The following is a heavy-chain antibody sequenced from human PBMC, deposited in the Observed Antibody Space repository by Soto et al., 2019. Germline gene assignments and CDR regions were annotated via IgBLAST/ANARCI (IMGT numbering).Heavy chain of an antibody. Sequence: EVQLLESGGGLVQPGGSLRLSCATSGFTFSSYAMSWVRQAPGKGLEWVSAISGSGGSTYYADSVKGRFTISRDNSKNTLYLQMNSLRAEDTAVYYCADLNWALRWFDPWGQGTLVTVSS. CDR1: GFTFSSYA. CDR2: ISGSGGST. CDR3: ADLNWALRWFDP. D-gene: IGHD7-27*01. J-gene: IGHJ5*02. V-gene: IGHV3-23*01.